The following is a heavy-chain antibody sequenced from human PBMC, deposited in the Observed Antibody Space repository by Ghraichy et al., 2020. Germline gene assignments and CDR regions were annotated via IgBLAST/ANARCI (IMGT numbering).Heavy chain of an antibody. CDR2: LGWGGAEV. J-gene: IGHJ2*01. Sequence: SCAASGFTFDDYAMHWVRQVPGKGLEWVSGLGWGGAEVAYADSVKGRFTVSRDNVKNFLYLQMTGLRPEDTAFYYCAKAGYDGTFWYLDLWGRGTLVSVSP. D-gene: IGHD5-12*01. CDR1: GFTFDDYA. V-gene: IGHV3-9*01. CDR3: AKAGYDGTFWYLDL.